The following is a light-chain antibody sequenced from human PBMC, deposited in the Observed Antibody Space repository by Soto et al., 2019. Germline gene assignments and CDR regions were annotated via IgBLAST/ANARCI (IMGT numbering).Light chain of an antibody. V-gene: IGLV1-40*01. CDR2: ATN. CDR3: QSYDSSLNVVV. CDR1: NSNIGAGFN. Sequence: QPLLTQPPSVSGAPGQRVIISCTGSNSNIGAGFNVHWYQHLPGTAPKLLLYATNDRPAGVPERFSGSRSDTSASLAITGLQAEDEAEYYCQSYDSSLNVVVFGGGTKVTVL. J-gene: IGLJ2*01.